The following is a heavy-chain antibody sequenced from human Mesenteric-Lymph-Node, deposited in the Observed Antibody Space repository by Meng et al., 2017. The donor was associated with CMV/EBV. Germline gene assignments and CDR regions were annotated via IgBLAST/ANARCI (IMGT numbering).Heavy chain of an antibody. CDR2: ISRSSYI. CDR3: ARSLATLVPYYYGMDV. CDR1: GFTFNSYA. V-gene: IGHV3-21*01. J-gene: IGHJ6*02. D-gene: IGHD6-13*01. Sequence: GESLKISCAASGFTFNSYAMNWVRQAPGKGLEWVSSISRSSYIFYADSVTGRFTISRDNAKNSLYLQMNSLRGEDTAVYYCARSLATLVPYYYGMDVWGQGTTVTVSS.